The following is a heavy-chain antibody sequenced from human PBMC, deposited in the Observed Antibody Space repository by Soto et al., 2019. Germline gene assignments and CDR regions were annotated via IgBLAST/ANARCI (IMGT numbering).Heavy chain of an antibody. CDR1: GFTVSSNY. Sequence: GGSLRLSCAASGFTVSSNYMSWVRQAPGKGLEWVSVIYSGGSTYYADSVKGRFTISRDNSKNTLYLQMNSLRAEDTAVYYCARGQNWGAAYYYYMDVWDKGTTVTVSS. CDR2: IYSGGST. CDR3: ARGQNWGAAYYYYMDV. J-gene: IGHJ6*03. V-gene: IGHV3-66*02. D-gene: IGHD7-27*01.